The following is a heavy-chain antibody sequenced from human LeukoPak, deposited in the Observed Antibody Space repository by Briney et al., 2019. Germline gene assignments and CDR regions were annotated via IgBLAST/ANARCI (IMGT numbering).Heavy chain of an antibody. CDR3: ARDIGSTGYYDY. D-gene: IGHD3-22*01. CDR1: GFTLSSDW. CDR2: INSDGSST. Sequence: GGSLGLSCAASGFTLSSDWMHWVRQAPGKGLVWVSRINSDGSSTSYADSVKGRFTISRDNAKNTLFLQMNRLRAEDTAVYYCARDIGSTGYYDYWGQGTLVTVSS. V-gene: IGHV3-74*01. J-gene: IGHJ4*02.